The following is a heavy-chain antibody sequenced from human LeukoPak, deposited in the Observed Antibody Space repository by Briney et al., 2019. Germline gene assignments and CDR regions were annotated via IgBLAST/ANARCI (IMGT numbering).Heavy chain of an antibody. Sequence: GGSLRLSCAASGFTFSSYAMHWVRQAPGKGLEWVAVISYDGSNKYYADSVKGRFTISRDNSKNTLYLQMNSLRAEDTAVYYCARRGYCSGGSCYSFFDYWGQGTLVTVSS. J-gene: IGHJ4*02. CDR1: GFTFSSYA. CDR3: ARRGYCSGGSCYSFFDY. V-gene: IGHV3-30*04. D-gene: IGHD2-15*01. CDR2: ISYDGSNK.